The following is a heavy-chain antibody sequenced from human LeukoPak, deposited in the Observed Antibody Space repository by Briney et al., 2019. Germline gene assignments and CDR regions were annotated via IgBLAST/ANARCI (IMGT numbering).Heavy chain of an antibody. D-gene: IGHD3-22*01. CDR3: ARGGRGSAAVVAPRSFDI. J-gene: IGHJ3*02. CDR2: TYTGGNS. Sequence: GGSLRLSCAASGFIFSSYSMSWVRQAPGKGLEWVSVTYTGGNSYYADSVKGRFIISRDISKNTLYLQMNSLRAEDSALYYCARGGRGSAAVVAPRSFDIWGQGTMVTVSS. CDR1: GFIFSSYS. V-gene: IGHV3-53*01.